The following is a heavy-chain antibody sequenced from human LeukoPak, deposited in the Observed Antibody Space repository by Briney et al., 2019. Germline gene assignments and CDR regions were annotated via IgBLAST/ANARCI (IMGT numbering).Heavy chain of an antibody. CDR1: GGSFSGYY. V-gene: IGHV4-34*01. Sequence: SETLSLTCAVYGGSFSGYYWSWIRQPPGKGLEWIGEINHSGSTNYNPSLKSRVTISVDTSKNQFSLKLSSVTAADTAVYYCARRLKVFPPQRHCSSTSCQSNYYYYMDVWGKGTTVTISS. D-gene: IGHD2-2*01. CDR3: ARRLKVFPPQRHCSSTSCQSNYYYYMDV. CDR2: INHSGST. J-gene: IGHJ6*03.